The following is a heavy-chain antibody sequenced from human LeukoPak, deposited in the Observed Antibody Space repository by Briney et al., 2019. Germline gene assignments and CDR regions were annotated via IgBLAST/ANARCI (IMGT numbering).Heavy chain of an antibody. Sequence: PGGSLRLSCIASGFSFSTNWMHWVRQAPGKGLVWVSRPNPDGDNTGYADSVKGRFTISRDNAKNTVYLQLNSLTAEDTALYYCVRELGTATPANWGQGTLVTVSS. V-gene: IGHV3-74*01. CDR2: PNPDGDNT. D-gene: IGHD1/OR15-1a*01. CDR3: VRELGTATPAN. CDR1: GFSFSTNW. J-gene: IGHJ4*02.